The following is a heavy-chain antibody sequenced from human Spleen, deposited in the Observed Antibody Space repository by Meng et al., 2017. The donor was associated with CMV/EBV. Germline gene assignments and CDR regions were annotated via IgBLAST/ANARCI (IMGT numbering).Heavy chain of an antibody. V-gene: IGHV3-20*04. CDR2: IRWNGATT. CDR1: GFSFDDYG. CDR3: ARLRGSTPSGNAFDI. D-gene: IGHD6-13*01. Sequence: GESLKISCAASGFSFDDYGMSWVRQAPGKGLEWVSGIRWNGATTGYADSVKGRFTISRDNAKNSLYLQVNSLRAEDTALYYCARLRGSTPSGNAFDIWGQGTMVTVSS. J-gene: IGHJ3*02.